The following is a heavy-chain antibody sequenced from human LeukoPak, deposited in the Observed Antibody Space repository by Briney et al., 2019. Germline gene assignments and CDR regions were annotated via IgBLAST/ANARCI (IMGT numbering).Heavy chain of an antibody. V-gene: IGHV4-4*07. D-gene: IGHD2-2*01. Sequence: SETLSLTCTVSGGSISSYYWSWIRQPAGKGLEWIGRIYTSGSTNYNPSLKSRVTMSVDTSKNQFSLKLSSVTAADTAVYYCARVGPRYCSRTSCSYYYYGMDVWGQGTTVTVSS. CDR3: ARVGPRYCSRTSCSYYYYGMDV. CDR2: IYTSGST. CDR1: GGSISSYY. J-gene: IGHJ6*02.